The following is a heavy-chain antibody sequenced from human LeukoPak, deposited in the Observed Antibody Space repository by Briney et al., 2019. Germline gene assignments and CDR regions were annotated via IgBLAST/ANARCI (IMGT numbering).Heavy chain of an antibody. D-gene: IGHD3-10*01. CDR2: IIPILGIA. CDR3: ARGPPNVGSLDV. V-gene: IGHV1-69*04. J-gene: IGHJ6*02. Sequence: ASVKVSCKASGGTFSSYAISWVRQAPAQELEWMGRIIPILGIANYAQKFQGRVTITADKSTSTAYMELSSLRSEDTAVYYCARGPPNVGSLDVWGQGTTVTVSS. CDR1: GGTFSSYA.